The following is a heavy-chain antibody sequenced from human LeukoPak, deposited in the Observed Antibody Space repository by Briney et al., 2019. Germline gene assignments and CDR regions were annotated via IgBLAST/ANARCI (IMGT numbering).Heavy chain of an antibody. Sequence: SGGSLRLSCAASGFTFSNYAMSWVRQAPGKGLEWVSGFSGSGGITYYADSVKGRFSISRDNAKNSLYLQMNSLRAEDTAVYYCATERSYYESPEGSVGAFDIWGPGTMVTVSS. D-gene: IGHD1-26*01. J-gene: IGHJ3*02. V-gene: IGHV3-23*01. CDR3: ATERSYYESPEGSVGAFDI. CDR2: FSGSGGIT. CDR1: GFTFSNYA.